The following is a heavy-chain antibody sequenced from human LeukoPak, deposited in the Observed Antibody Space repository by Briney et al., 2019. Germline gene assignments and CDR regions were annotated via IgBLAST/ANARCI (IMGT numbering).Heavy chain of an antibody. V-gene: IGHV3-23*01. CDR3: AKDSGPRYDFWSGYPNYFDY. D-gene: IGHD3-3*01. CDR1: GFTFSSYA. CDR2: ISGSGGST. J-gene: IGHJ4*02. Sequence: GGSLRLSCAASGFTFSSYAMSWVRQAPGKGLEWVSAISGSGGSTYYADSVKGRCTISRDNSKNTLYLQMNSLRAEDTAVYYCAKDSGPRYDFWSGYPNYFDYWGQGTLVTVSS.